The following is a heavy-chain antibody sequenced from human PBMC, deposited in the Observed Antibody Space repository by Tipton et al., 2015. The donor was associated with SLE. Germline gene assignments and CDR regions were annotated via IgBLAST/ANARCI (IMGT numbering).Heavy chain of an antibody. CDR2: IYQSGNT. CDR1: GFSIRDAYY. V-gene: IGHV4-38-2*02. J-gene: IGHJ5*02. Sequence: QLVQSGAEVKPSETLSLTCTVSGFSIRDAYYWGWIRQPPGQGLEWIGHIYQSGNTYYRSSLKNRVSISLDTSKNHFSLKLSFLTAADTGVYYCARGRGSQFDGQAFDPWGQGTLVTVSS. CDR3: ARGRGSQFDGQAFDP. D-gene: IGHD1-26*01.